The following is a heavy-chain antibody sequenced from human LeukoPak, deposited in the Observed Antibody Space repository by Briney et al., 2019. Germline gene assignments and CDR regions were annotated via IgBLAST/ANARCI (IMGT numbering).Heavy chain of an antibody. CDR2: ISGSGGST. J-gene: IGHJ5*02. CDR1: GFTFSSYA. D-gene: IGHD2-2*02. V-gene: IGHV3-23*01. CDR3: AKAVVPAAIKSWFDP. Sequence: GGSLRLSCAASGFTFSSYAMSWVRQAPGKGLEWVSAISGSGGSTYYADSVKGRSTISRDNSKNTLYLQMNSLRAEDTAVYYCAKAVVPAAIKSWFDPWGQGTLVTVSS.